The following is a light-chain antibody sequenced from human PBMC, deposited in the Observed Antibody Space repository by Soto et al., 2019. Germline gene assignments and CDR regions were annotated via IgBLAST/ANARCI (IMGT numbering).Light chain of an antibody. J-gene: IGLJ1*01. CDR1: SSDVGGYNY. V-gene: IGLV2-14*01. Sequence: QSALTQPASVSGSPGQSITISCTGTSSDVGGYNYVSWYQQHPVKAPKLMIYDVTNRPSGVSDRFSGSKSVTTASLTISGLQAEDEDDYYCSSYTSSSTPYVFGTGTKLTVL. CDR3: SSYTSSSTPYV. CDR2: DVT.